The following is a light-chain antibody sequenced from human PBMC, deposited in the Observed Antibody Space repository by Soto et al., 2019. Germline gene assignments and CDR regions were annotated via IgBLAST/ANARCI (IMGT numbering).Light chain of an antibody. CDR3: QQYNSYPWT. CDR2: KAS. Sequence: DIQMPRCLSPLSASVGNRLTSTVWASQKISSWLAWYQQKPGKAPKLLIYKASSLQSGVPSRFSGSGSGTDFTLTISSLQPDDFATYYCQQYNSYPWTFGQGTKVDIK. CDR1: QKISSW. V-gene: IGKV1-5*03. J-gene: IGKJ1*01.